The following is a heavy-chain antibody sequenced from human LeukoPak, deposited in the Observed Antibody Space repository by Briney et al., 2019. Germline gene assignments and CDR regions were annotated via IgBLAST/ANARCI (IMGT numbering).Heavy chain of an antibody. CDR3: ARGYYDFWSGYPTFDY. D-gene: IGHD3-3*01. Sequence: PSETLSLTCAVYGGSFSGYYWSWIRQPPGKGLEWIGEINHSGSTNYNPSLKSRVTISVDTSKDQFSLKLSSVTAADTAVYYCARGYYDFWSGYPTFDYWGQGTLVTVSS. J-gene: IGHJ4*02. CDR2: INHSGST. V-gene: IGHV4-34*01. CDR1: GGSFSGYY.